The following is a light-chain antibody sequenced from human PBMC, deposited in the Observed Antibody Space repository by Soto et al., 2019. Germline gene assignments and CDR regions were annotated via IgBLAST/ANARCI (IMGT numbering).Light chain of an antibody. Sequence: AIQMTQSPSYLSAFVGDRVTITGRASQGIRNDLGWYQQKPGKAPKLLMYAASSLQSGVPSRFSGSGSRTDFTLTISSLQPEDFATYYCLQDYNYPFGQGTKVDTK. CDR1: QGIRND. V-gene: IGKV1-6*01. CDR3: LQDYNYP. CDR2: AAS. J-gene: IGKJ1*01.